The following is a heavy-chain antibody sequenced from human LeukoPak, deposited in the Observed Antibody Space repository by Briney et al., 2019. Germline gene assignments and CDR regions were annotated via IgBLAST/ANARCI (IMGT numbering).Heavy chain of an antibody. CDR2: IYHSGST. D-gene: IGHD2-2*01. CDR1: GYSISSGYY. V-gene: IGHV4-38-2*01. Sequence: SETLSLTCAVSGYSISSGYYWGWIRQPPGKGLEWIGSIYHSGSTYYNPSLKSRVTISVDTSKNQFSLKLSSVTAADTAVYYCARADCSSTSCYVSGGFDPWGQGTLVTVSS. CDR3: ARADCSSTSCYVSGGFDP. J-gene: IGHJ5*02.